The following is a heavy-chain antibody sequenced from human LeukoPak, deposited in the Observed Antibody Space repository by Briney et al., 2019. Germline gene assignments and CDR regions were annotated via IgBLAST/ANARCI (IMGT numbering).Heavy chain of an antibody. J-gene: IGHJ4*02. V-gene: IGHV4-39*07. CDR3: ARDPGPLYGSGSYPFDY. CDR2: IYYSGST. D-gene: IGHD3-10*01. Sequence: PSETLSLTCTVSGGSISSSSYYWGWIRQPPGKGLEWIGSIYYSGSTYYNPSLKSRVTISVDTSKNQFSLKLSSVTAADTAVYYCARDPGPLYGSGSYPFDYWGQGTLVTVSP. CDR1: GGSISSSSYY.